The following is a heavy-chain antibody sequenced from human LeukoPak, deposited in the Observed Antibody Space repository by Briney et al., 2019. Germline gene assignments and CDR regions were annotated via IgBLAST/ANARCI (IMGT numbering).Heavy chain of an antibody. CDR2: VNPNSGDT. Sequence: ASVKVSCKASGYTFTGYYIHWVRQAPGQGLEWMGWVNPNSGDTNYAQRFQGWVTMTRDTSVSTAYMELSRLRSDDTAVYYCARARSTTLTITWGQGTLVTVSS. V-gene: IGHV1-2*04. CDR3: ARARSTTLTIT. CDR1: GYTFTGYY. D-gene: IGHD4-17*01. J-gene: IGHJ5*02.